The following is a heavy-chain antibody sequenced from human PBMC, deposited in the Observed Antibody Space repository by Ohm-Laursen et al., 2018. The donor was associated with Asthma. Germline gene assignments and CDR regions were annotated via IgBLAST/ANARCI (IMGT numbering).Heavy chain of an antibody. D-gene: IGHD6-6*01. CDR1: GGSISSYY. V-gene: IGHV4-59*01. CDR2: IYYSGST. CDR3: AREEQLVPGWFDP. Sequence: PSDTLSLTCTASGGSISSYYWSWIRQPPGKGLEWIGYIYYSGSTNYNPSLKSRVTISVDTSKNQFSLKLSSVTAADTAVYYCAREEQLVPGWFDPWGQGTLVTVSS. J-gene: IGHJ5*02.